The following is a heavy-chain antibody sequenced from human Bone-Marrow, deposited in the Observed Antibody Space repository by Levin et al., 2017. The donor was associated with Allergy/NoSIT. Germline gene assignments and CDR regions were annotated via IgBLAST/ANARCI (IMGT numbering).Heavy chain of an antibody. Sequence: GGSLRLSCEASGFTFSRYTMSWVRQAPGKGLEWVSSISNMNTYIIYLDSVKGRFTISRDNAKSALFLQMNSLTAEDTAVYYCVSAGYCSSGSCYPIGPWGQGTLVIVSS. CDR1: GFTFSRYT. CDR3: VSAGYCSSGSCYPIGP. CDR2: ISNMNTYI. D-gene: IGHD2-15*01. J-gene: IGHJ5*02. V-gene: IGHV3-21*01.